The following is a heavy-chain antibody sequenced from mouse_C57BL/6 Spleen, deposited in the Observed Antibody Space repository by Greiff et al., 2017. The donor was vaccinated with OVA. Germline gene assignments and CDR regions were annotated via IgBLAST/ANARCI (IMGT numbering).Heavy chain of an antibody. V-gene: IGHV1-69*01. J-gene: IGHJ2*01. Sequence: LQQPGAELVMPGASVKLSCKASGYTFTSYWMHWVKQRPGQGLEWIGEIDPSDSYTNYNQKFKGKSTLTVDKSSSTAYMQLSSLTSEDSAVYYCARVDGYPDYFDYWGQGTTLTVSS. CDR3: ARVDGYPDYFDY. CDR1: GYTFTSYW. CDR2: IDPSDSYT. D-gene: IGHD2-3*01.